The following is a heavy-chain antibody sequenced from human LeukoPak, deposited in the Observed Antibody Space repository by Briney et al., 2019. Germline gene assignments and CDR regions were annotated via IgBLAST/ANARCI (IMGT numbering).Heavy chain of an antibody. J-gene: IGHJ6*03. CDR2: ISSSSSYI. Sequence: GGSLRLSCAASGFTFSSYSMNWVRQAPGKGLEWVSSISSSSSYIYYADSVKGRFTISRDNAKNSLYLQMNSLRAEDTAVYYCATRYCSSTSCSPTGYYYYMDVWGKGTTVTVSS. D-gene: IGHD2-2*01. CDR3: ATRYCSSTSCSPTGYYYYMDV. CDR1: GFTFSSYS. V-gene: IGHV3-21*01.